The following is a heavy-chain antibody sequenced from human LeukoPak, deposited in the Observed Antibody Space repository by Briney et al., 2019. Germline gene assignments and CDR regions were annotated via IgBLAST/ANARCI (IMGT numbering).Heavy chain of an antibody. Sequence: GRSLRLSCTASGFTFGDYAMSWVRQAPGKGLEWVGFIRSKAYGGTTEYAASVKGRFTISRDDSKSITYLQMNSLKTEDTAVYYCTSLLTNPYWYFDLWGRGTLVTVSP. CDR2: IRSKAYGGTT. D-gene: IGHD3-9*01. J-gene: IGHJ2*01. CDR3: TSLLTNPYWYFDL. V-gene: IGHV3-49*04. CDR1: GFTFGDYA.